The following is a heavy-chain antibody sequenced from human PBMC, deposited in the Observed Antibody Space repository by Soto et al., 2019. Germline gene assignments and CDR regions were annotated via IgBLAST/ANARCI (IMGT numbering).Heavy chain of an antibody. Sequence: GGSLRLSCAASGFTFSSYSMNWVRQAPGKGLEWVSYISSSSSTIYYADSVKGRFTISRDNAKNTLYLQMNSLRAEDTAVYYCARDRGTVYGMDVWGQGTTVTVSS. V-gene: IGHV3-48*01. CDR3: ARDRGTVYGMDV. CDR2: ISSSSSTI. J-gene: IGHJ6*02. D-gene: IGHD3-10*01. CDR1: GFTFSSYS.